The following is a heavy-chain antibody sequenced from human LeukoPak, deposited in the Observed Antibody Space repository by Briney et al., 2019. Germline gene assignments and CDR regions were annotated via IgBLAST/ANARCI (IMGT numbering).Heavy chain of an antibody. CDR1: GFSFNGYN. CDR3: ARRIWGADSQSHTFDI. CDR2: ISSGM. D-gene: IGHD3-16*01. J-gene: IGHJ3*02. Sequence: GGSLSLSCTASGFSFNGYNMGWIRQAPGKGLEWVAYISSGMYYADSVKVRFSMSRDNANNSLFLQMNSLRADDTAVYYCARRIWGADSQSHTFDIWGQGTMVTVSS. V-gene: IGHV3-11*01.